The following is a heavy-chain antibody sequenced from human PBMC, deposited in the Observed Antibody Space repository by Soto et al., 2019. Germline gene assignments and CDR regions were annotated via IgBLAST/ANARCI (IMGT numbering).Heavy chain of an antibody. CDR1: GFAFHTHA. V-gene: IGHV3-23*01. CDR2: ISASGVTT. J-gene: IGHJ4*02. D-gene: IGHD2-8*02. Sequence: GGSLRLSCAASGFAFHTHALSWVRQAPGKGLEWVSGISASGVTTHYADSVKGRFTISRDNSKNTVTLQMNSLRAEDTAFYYCAKDRTPPLSLSPSSQAIKNLLVGQCFDSWGQGTLVTVSS. CDR3: AKDRTPPLSLSPSSQAIKNLLVGQCFDS.